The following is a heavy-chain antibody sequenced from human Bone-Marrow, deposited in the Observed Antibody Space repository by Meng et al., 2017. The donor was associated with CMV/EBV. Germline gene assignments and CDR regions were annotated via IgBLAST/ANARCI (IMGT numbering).Heavy chain of an antibody. CDR2: ISSSSSYI. D-gene: IGHD2-2*02. J-gene: IGHJ6*02. CDR3: ARDLNDVVVPAAILGRYYYYGMDV. Sequence: GESLKISCAASGFTFSSYEMNWVRQAPGKGLEWVSSISSSSSYIYYADSVKGRFTISRDNAKNSLYLQMNSLRAEDTAVYYCARDLNDVVVPAAILGRYYYYGMDVWGQGTTVTVSS. CDR1: GFTFSSYE. V-gene: IGHV3-21*01.